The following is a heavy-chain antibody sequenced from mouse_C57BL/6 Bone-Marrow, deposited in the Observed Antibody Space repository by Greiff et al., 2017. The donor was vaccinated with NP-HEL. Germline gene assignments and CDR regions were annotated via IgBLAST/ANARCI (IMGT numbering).Heavy chain of an antibody. Sequence: VQLQQSGPELVKPGASVKISCKASGYTFTDYYMNWVKQSHGKSLEWIGDINPNNGGTSYNQKFKGKATLTVDKSSSTAYMELRSLTSEDSAVYYCARLGYGSSYLDYWGQGTTLTVSS. J-gene: IGHJ2*01. CDR1: GYTFTDYY. D-gene: IGHD1-1*01. CDR3: ARLGYGSSYLDY. CDR2: INPNNGGT. V-gene: IGHV1-26*01.